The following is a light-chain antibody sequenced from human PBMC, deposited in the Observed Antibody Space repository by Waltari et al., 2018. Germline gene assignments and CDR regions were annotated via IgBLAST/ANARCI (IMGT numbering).Light chain of an antibody. CDR3: CSFAGSGPHVV. CDR1: SSDVGTYNL. V-gene: IGLV2-23*01. CDR2: EST. J-gene: IGLJ2*01. Sequence: PGQSITISCTGTSSDVGTYNLVSWYHHHPGKAPKLMIYESTKRPSGVSNRISGPRSGITASLTISGLQAEDEAYYYCCSFAGSGPHVVFGGGTKLTVL.